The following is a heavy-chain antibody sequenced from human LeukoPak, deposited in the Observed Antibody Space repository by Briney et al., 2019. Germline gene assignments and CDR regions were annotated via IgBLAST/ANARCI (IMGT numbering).Heavy chain of an antibody. D-gene: IGHD1-26*01. Sequence: GGSLRLSCAASGFTFSSYSMNWVRQAPGKGLEWVSSIGSSSRYIYQADSVKGRFTISRDNAKNSLYLQMNSLRAEDTAVYYCARGGGGSYYHLLDYWGQGTLVTVSS. J-gene: IGHJ4*02. CDR3: ARGGGGSYYHLLDY. V-gene: IGHV3-21*01. CDR1: GFTFSSYS. CDR2: IGSSSRYI.